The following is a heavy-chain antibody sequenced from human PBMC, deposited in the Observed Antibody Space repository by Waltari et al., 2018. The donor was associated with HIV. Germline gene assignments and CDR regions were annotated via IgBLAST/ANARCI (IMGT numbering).Heavy chain of an antibody. CDR1: GFPFSTYW. CDR3: AREPF. CDR2: INYDGGDK. V-gene: IGHV3-7*01. J-gene: IGHJ4*02. Sequence: EVHLVESGGGLVPPGGSLRLSCTGYGFPFSTYWMSWVRQAPGKGPGWVASINYDGGDKYYVDSVKGRFTISRENGKNSLYLQMSSLRVEDTAVYYCAREPFWGQGILVTVSS.